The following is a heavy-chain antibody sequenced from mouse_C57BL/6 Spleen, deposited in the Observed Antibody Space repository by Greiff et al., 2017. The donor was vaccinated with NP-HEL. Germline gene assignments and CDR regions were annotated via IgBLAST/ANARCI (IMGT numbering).Heavy chain of an antibody. CDR3: AREGLEPYSWGYFDV. D-gene: IGHD1-1*01. V-gene: IGHV1-61*01. CDR1: GYTFTSYW. Sequence: QVQLQQSGAELVRPGSSVKLSCKASGYTFTSYWMDWVKQRPGQGLEWIGNIYPSDSETHYNQKFKDKATLTVDKSSSTAYMQLSSLTSEDSAVYYCAREGLEPYSWGYFDVWGTGTTVTVSS. J-gene: IGHJ1*03. CDR2: IYPSDSET.